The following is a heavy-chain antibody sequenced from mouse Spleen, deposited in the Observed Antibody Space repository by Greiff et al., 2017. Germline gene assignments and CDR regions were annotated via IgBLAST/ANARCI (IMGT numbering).Heavy chain of an antibody. V-gene: IGHV5-9-3*01. CDR1: GFTFSSYA. Sequence: EVQVVESGGGLVKPGGSLKLSCAASGFTFSSYAMSWVRQTPEKRLEWVATISSGGSYTYYPDSVKGRFTISRDNAKNTLYLQMSSLRSEDTAMYYCARHDYDVWYFDVWGAGTTVTVSS. J-gene: IGHJ1*01. D-gene: IGHD2-4*01. CDR3: ARHDYDVWYFDV. CDR2: ISSGGSYT.